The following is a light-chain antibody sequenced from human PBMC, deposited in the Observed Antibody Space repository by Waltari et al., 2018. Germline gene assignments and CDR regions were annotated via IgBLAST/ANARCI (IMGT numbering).Light chain of an antibody. CDR3: QAWDSSTAV. J-gene: IGLJ1*01. Sequence: SYELTQQPSVSVSPGQTTSITCSRHKFGAYYVCWYQQKPGQSPVLVIYDDKKRPSGIPERFSGSNSGNTATLTISGTQAVDDADYYCQAWDSSTAVFGTGTKVTVL. CDR2: DDK. V-gene: IGLV3-1*01. CDR1: KFGAYY.